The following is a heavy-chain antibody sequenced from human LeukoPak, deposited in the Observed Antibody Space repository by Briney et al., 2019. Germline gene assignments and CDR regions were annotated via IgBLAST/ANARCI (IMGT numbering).Heavy chain of an antibody. V-gene: IGHV3-74*01. CDR2: INSDGSST. D-gene: IGHD3-3*01. J-gene: IGHJ1*01. CDR1: GFSFSSYW. CDR3: ARAVRAHPPADF. Sequence: GGSLRLSCAASGFSFSSYWMHWVRQAPGKGLEWVSRINSDGSSTTYADSVKGRSSISRDNAKNALYLHMSSLRAEDTGVYYCARAVRAHPPADFWGQGTLVTVSS.